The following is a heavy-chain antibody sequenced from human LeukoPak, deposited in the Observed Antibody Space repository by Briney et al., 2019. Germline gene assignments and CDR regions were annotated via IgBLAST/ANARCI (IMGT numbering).Heavy chain of an antibody. J-gene: IGHJ4*02. D-gene: IGHD2-2*01. V-gene: IGHV1-46*01. CDR3: ARVAGYDAFFDY. Sequence: ASVKVSCKASGYTFTGYYMHWVRQAPGQGLEWMGVFNPNDDSALNAQKFQGRVTMTKDTSTNTVYMELSNLKSEDTAVYFCARVAGYDAFFDYWGQGSQVTVS. CDR2: FNPNDDSA. CDR1: GYTFTGYY.